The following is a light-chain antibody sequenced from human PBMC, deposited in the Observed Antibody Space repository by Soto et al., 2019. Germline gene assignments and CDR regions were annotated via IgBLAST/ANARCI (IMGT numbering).Light chain of an antibody. CDR1: SSDVGGYNY. CDR3: CSYAGSYTYV. V-gene: IGLV2-11*01. CDR2: DVS. J-gene: IGLJ1*01. Sequence: QSVLTQPRSVSGSPVQSVTISCTGTSSDVGGYNYVSWYQQHPGKAPKLMIYDVSKRPSGVPDRFSGSKSGNTASLTISGLQAEDEADYYCCSYAGSYTYVFGTGTKV.